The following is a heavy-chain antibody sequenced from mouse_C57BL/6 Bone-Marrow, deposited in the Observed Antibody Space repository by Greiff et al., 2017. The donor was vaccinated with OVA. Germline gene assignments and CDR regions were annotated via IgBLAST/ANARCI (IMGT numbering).Heavy chain of an antibody. V-gene: IGHV1-64*01. CDR2: IRPNGGST. CDR1: GYTFTSYW. J-gene: IGHJ2*01. D-gene: IGHD1-3*01. Sequence: VQLQQPGAELVQPGASVKFSCKASGYTFTSYWMHWVQQPPGQGLEWIGMIRPNGGSTNYNEKFKSKATLTVDKSSSTAYMQLSSQTAEDAAVYYCTSYAHDRGYFDYWGQGTTLTVTS. CDR3: TSYAHDRGYFDY.